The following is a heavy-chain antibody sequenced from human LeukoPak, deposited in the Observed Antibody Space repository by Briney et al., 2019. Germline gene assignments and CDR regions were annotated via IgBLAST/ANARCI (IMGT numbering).Heavy chain of an antibody. CDR2: FYNGGNT. D-gene: IGHD2-2*02. V-gene: IGHV3-66*02. CDR1: GFTVNNNY. J-gene: IGHJ6*04. Sequence: GGSLRLSCAASGFTVNNNYMSWVRQAPRKGLEWVSIFYNGGNTYYADSVKGRFTISRDNSKNTLYLQMNSLRAEDTAVYYCARGPSGYCSSTSCYSYYYGMDVWGKGTTVTVSS. CDR3: ARGPSGYCSSTSCYSYYYGMDV.